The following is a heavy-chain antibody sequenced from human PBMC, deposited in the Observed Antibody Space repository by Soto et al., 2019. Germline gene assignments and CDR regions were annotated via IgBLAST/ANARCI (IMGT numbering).Heavy chain of an antibody. CDR3: ARQRGTTYPPDFDY. V-gene: IGHV5-10-1*01. D-gene: IGHD1-7*01. J-gene: IGHJ4*02. CDR1: GYSFTSSG. Sequence: EMQLVQSGAEVKKPGESLGISCKASGYSFTSSGITWVGQMPGKGLGWRGCIVLIASFTNSSPSFQGHVTISADKSISTAYLQWSSLKASDTAMYYCARQRGTTYPPDFDYWGQGTLVTVSS. CDR2: IVLIASFT.